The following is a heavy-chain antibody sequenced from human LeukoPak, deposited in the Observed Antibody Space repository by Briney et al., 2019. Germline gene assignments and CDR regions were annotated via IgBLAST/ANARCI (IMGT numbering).Heavy chain of an antibody. V-gene: IGHV4-38-2*02. D-gene: IGHD2-8*01. Sequence: SSETLSLTCTVSGYSISSGYYWGWIRQPPGKGLVWIGSIYHSGSTYYNPSLKSRVTISVDTSKNQFSLKLSSVTAADTAVYYCARAEASVLMVYAIGRFDPWGQGTLVTVSS. J-gene: IGHJ5*02. CDR3: ARAEASVLMVYAIGRFDP. CDR2: IYHSGST. CDR1: GYSISSGYY.